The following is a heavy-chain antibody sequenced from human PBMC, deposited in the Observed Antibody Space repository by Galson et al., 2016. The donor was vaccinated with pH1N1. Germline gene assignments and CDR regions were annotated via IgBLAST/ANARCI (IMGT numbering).Heavy chain of an antibody. CDR2: ISWNSGTI. D-gene: IGHD5-18*01. CDR1: GFAFDDYA. J-gene: IGHJ3*02. V-gene: IGHV3-9*01. CDR3: AKDRVKLWLPYDAFDI. Sequence: SLRLACAASGFAFDDYAIHWVRQAPGKGLEGVSGISWNSGTIGYAEPVKGRFTISRDNAKNSLYLEMNSLRVEDTALYYFAKDRVKLWLPYDAFDIWGQGTMVTVSS.